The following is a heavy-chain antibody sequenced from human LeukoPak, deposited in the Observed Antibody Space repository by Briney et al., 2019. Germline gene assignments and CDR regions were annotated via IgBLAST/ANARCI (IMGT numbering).Heavy chain of an antibody. V-gene: IGHV3-7*01. CDR1: GFTFKNYW. Sequence: PGGSLRLSCVASGFTFKNYWMNWVRQAPGKGLEWVANIKEDGSEIYYVDSVKGRFTISRDNAKNSLYLQMNSLRAEDTAVYYCAKLRYSSSWYYFDYWGQGTLVTVSS. J-gene: IGHJ4*02. CDR3: AKLRYSSSWYYFDY. CDR2: IKEDGSEI. D-gene: IGHD6-13*01.